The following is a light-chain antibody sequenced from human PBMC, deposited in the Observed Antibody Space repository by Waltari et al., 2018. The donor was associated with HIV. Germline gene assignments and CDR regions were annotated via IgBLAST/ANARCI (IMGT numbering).Light chain of an antibody. CDR2: DAS. J-gene: IGKJ2*03. CDR1: QSVSTY. V-gene: IGKV3-15*01. Sequence: EIVMTQSPATLSVSLGERATLSCRASQSVSTYLAWYQQRPGQAPRLLIYDASTRATGIPARFSGSGSGTEFTLTISSLQSEDFAVYYCQQFIFWRFSFGQGTKLEIK. CDR3: QQFIFWRFS.